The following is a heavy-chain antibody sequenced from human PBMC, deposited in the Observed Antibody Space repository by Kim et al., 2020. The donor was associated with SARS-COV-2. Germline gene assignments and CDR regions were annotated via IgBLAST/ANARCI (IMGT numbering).Heavy chain of an antibody. CDR2: ITSDRATI. V-gene: IGHV3-48*02. CDR3: ARSTEGRFDF. Sequence: GGSLRLSCAASGFTFSVYSMNWVRQAPGKGLEWLSYITSDRATIDYADSVRGRFTVSRNNGEHLLFLQMFGLRDEDTAVYFCARSTEGRFDFWGQGTFVT. CDR1: GFTFSVYS. J-gene: IGHJ4*02.